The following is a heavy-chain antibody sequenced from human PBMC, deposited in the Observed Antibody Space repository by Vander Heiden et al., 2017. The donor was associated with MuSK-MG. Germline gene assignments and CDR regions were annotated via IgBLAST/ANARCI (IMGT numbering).Heavy chain of an antibody. Sequence: QVQLEQSGAEVQKPGASVRVSCKASGDTFSNFYLHWVRQAPGQGLEWLGRVNPSGGSTIYAQKFQDRVTMTTDTSTSTLYIDLSSLRSDDTAVYYCTRGGDISSYYLAPFDSWGQGTLVTVSS. CDR2: VNPSGGST. V-gene: IGHV1-46*03. CDR1: GDTFSNFY. CDR3: TRGGDISSYYLAPFDS. D-gene: IGHD6-13*01. J-gene: IGHJ4*02.